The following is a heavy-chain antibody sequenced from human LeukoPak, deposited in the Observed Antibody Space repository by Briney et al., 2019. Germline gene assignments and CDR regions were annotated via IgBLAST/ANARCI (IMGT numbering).Heavy chain of an antibody. D-gene: IGHD4-17*01. Sequence: PGRSLRLSCAASGFTFSSYGMHWVRQAPGKGLEWVAVISYDGSNKYYADSVKGRFTISRDNSKNTLYLQMNSLRAEDTAVYYCAKDHDYGDYHPYYFDYWGQGTLVTVSS. CDR2: ISYDGSNK. CDR3: AKDHDYGDYHPYYFDY. J-gene: IGHJ4*02. V-gene: IGHV3-30*18. CDR1: GFTFSSYG.